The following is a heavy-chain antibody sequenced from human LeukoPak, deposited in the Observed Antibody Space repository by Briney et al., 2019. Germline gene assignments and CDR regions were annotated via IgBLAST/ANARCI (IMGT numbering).Heavy chain of an antibody. D-gene: IGHD2-2*01. CDR2: ISSSSSYI. CDR1: GFTFSSYS. Sequence: GGSLRLSCAASGFTFSSYSMNWVRQAPGKGLEWVSSISSSSSYIYYADSVKGRFTISRDNAKNSLYLQMNSLRAEDTAVYYCARDLPPVETSHDYFDYWGQGTLATVSS. J-gene: IGHJ4*02. V-gene: IGHV3-21*01. CDR3: ARDLPPVETSHDYFDY.